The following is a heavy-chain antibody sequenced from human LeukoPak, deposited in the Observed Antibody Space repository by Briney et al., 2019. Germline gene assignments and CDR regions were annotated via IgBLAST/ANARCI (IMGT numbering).Heavy chain of an antibody. J-gene: IGHJ6*03. CDR3: AKDGGRGSSSYYYYMDV. CDR2: ISWNNGSI. Sequence: GGSLRLSCAASGFTFDDYAMHWVRQAPGKGLEWVSGISWNNGSIGYADSVKGRFTISRDNAKNSLYLQMNSLRAEDMALYYCAKDGGRGSSSYYYYMDVWGKGTTVTVSS. V-gene: IGHV3-9*03. CDR1: GFTFDDYA. D-gene: IGHD2-2*01.